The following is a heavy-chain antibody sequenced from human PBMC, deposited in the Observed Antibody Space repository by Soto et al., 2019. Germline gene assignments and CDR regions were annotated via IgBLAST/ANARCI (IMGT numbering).Heavy chain of an antibody. Sequence: QPGGPLRLSCAASGFTFSSHAMSCVRQAPGKGLEWVSAISGSGGSTYYADSVKGRFTISRDNSKNTLYLQMNSLRAEDTAVYYCAKSKIRGPPTTLYYYYGMDVWGQGTTVTVSS. CDR1: GFTFSSHA. J-gene: IGHJ6*02. V-gene: IGHV3-23*01. CDR3: AKSKIRGPPTTLYYYYGMDV. CDR2: ISGSGGST. D-gene: IGHD4-4*01.